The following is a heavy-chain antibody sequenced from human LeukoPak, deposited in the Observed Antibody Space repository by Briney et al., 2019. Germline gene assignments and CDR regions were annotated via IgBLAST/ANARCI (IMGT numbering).Heavy chain of an antibody. CDR2: ISHSGSL. V-gene: IGHV3-23*01. J-gene: IGHJ3*02. Sequence: GGSLRLSCAGSGFTFSSYAMNWVRQAPGKGLEWVSSISHSGSLSYADSVKGRFTISRDNSMNTLYLQMSSLRAEDTAIYYCAKELTERWLIDAFDIWGQGTVVTVSS. D-gene: IGHD5-24*01. CDR1: GFTFSSYA. CDR3: AKELTERWLIDAFDI.